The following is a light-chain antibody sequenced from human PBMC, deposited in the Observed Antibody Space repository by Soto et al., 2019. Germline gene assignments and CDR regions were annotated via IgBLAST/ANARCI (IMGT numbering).Light chain of an antibody. Sequence: DIQMTQSPSSLSASLGDSVTITCRASQNIFTYLNWYQQKPGKAPKLLMYAASRWQGAVASTFSGSGSGTEFTLTISSLQRDDVATYFCQQGYSTPLTFGQGTKVEVK. CDR2: AAS. CDR3: QQGYSTPLT. V-gene: IGKV1-39*01. CDR1: QNIFTY. J-gene: IGKJ1*01.